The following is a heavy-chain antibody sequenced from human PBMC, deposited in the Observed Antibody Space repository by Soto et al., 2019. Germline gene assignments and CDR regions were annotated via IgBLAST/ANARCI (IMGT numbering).Heavy chain of an antibody. Sequence: QVQLQESGPGLVKPSETLSLTCAVSGVSLNSYFWSWIRQPPGKGLEWIGYIYYSGTTNFNPSLKSRVLMSLDTSKNPFSLILSSVTAADTAIYYCARGPRGYVYYHGMDVWGQGTTVTVSS. CDR3: ARGPRGYVYYHGMDV. V-gene: IGHV4-59*01. CDR2: IYYSGTT. D-gene: IGHD3-16*01. CDR1: GVSLNSYF. J-gene: IGHJ6*02.